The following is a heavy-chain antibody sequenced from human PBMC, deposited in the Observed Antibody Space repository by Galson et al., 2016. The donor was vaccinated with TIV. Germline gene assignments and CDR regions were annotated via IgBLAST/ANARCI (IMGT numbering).Heavy chain of an antibody. CDR1: GFIFNSFA. D-gene: IGHD1/OR15-1a*01. CDR3: AKEAGTDYYSGMDV. J-gene: IGHJ6*02. CDR2: ISRRGFNT. Sequence: SLRLSCAASGFIFNSFAMSWVRQAPGKGLQWVSAISRRGFNTYYADSAKGRFTISRDNSKNTLYLQMNSVRADDTAVYYCAKEAGTDYYSGMDVWGQGTTVTVSS. V-gene: IGHV3-23*01.